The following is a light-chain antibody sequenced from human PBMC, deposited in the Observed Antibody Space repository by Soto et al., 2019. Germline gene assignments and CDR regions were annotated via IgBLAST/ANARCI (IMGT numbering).Light chain of an antibody. CDR2: AAS. J-gene: IGKJ1*01. CDR3: QQSYSTPRT. Sequence: DTQMTQSPSSLSASVGDRVTITCQASQDIKNYLNWYQQKPGKVPKLLIYAASSLQSGVPSRFSGSGSGTDFTLTISSPQPEDFATYYCQQSYSTPRTFGQGTKVDIK. V-gene: IGKV1-39*01. CDR1: QDIKNY.